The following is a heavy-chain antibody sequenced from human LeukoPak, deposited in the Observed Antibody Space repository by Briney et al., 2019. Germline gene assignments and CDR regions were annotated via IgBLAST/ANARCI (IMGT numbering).Heavy chain of an antibody. J-gene: IGHJ4*02. CDR3: AKQNGGSGYFDY. CDR1: GFTLSSYA. Sequence: GGSLRISCAASGFTLSSYAMSWVRQAPGKGLEWVSAISGSGGSTYYADSVKGRFTISRDKSKNTLHLQMNSLRAEDTAVYYCAKQNGGSGYFDYWGQGTLVTVSS. CDR2: ISGSGGST. V-gene: IGHV3-23*01. D-gene: IGHD2-15*01.